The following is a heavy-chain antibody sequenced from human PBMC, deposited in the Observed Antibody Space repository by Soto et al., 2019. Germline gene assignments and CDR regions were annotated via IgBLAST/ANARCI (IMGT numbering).Heavy chain of an antibody. CDR2: IYYSGST. CDR1: GGSISSGGYY. CDR3: ARAQVNVLRYFDWLTHFDY. V-gene: IGHV4-31*03. J-gene: IGHJ4*02. Sequence: SETLSLTCTVSGGSISSGGYYWSWIRQHPGKGLEWIGYIYYSGSTYYNPSLKSRVTISVDTSKNQFSLKLSSVTAADTAVYYCARAQVNVLRYFDWLTHFDYWGQGTLVTVSS. D-gene: IGHD3-9*01.